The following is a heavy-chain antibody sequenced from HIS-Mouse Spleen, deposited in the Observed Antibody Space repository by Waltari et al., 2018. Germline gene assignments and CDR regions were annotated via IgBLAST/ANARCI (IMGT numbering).Heavy chain of an antibody. CDR2: ISAYNGNT. D-gene: IGHD6-13*01. Sequence: QVQLVQSGAEVKTPGASVKVACQASGYTFTSYGISWVRQAPGQGLAWMGWISAYNGNTNYAQKLQGRVTMTTDTSTSTAYMELRSLRSDDTAVYYCARVEIEVSSSSWFYYYYGMDVWGQGTTVTVSS. CDR3: ARVEIEVSSSSWFYYYYGMDV. CDR1: GYTFTSYG. J-gene: IGHJ6*02. V-gene: IGHV1-18*01.